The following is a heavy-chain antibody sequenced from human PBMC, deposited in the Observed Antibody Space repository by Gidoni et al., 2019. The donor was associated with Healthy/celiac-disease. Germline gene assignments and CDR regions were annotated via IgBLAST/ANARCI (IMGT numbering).Heavy chain of an antibody. J-gene: IGHJ3*02. CDR2: INHSGST. Sequence: QVQLQQWGAGLLKPSETLSLTCAVYGGSFSGYYWSWIRQPPGKGLEWIGEINHSGSTNYNPSLKSRVTISVDTSKNQFSLKLSSVTAADTAVYYCARASGSLPRYAFDIWGQGTMVTVSS. CDR3: ARASGSLPRYAFDI. V-gene: IGHV4-34*01. CDR1: GGSFSGYY. D-gene: IGHD3-10*01.